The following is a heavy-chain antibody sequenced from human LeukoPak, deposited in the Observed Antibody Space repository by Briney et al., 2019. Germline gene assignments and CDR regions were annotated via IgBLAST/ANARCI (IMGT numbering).Heavy chain of an antibody. V-gene: IGHV1-46*03. CDR2: INPSGGST. CDR3: ARVDTAMVYIDY. J-gene: IGHJ4*02. Sequence: ASAEVSCKASGYTFTSYYMHWVRQAPGQGLEWMGIINPSGGSTSYAQKFQGRVTMTRDTSTSTVYMELSSLRSEDTAVYYCARVDTAMVYIDYWGQGTLVTVSS. D-gene: IGHD5-18*01. CDR1: GYTFTSYY.